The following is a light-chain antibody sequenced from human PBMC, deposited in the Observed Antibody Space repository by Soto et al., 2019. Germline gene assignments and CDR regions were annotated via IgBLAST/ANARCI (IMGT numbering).Light chain of an antibody. CDR3: SSYAGSNNLV. CDR1: SSDVGGYNS. Sequence: QSVLNQPSSASGSPGQSVTIPCTGTSSDVGGYNSVSWYQQHPGKVPKLMIYEVSKRPSGVPDRFSGSKSGNTASLTVSGLQAEDEADYYCSSYAGSNNLVFGGGTKLTVL. J-gene: IGLJ2*01. CDR2: EVS. V-gene: IGLV2-8*01.